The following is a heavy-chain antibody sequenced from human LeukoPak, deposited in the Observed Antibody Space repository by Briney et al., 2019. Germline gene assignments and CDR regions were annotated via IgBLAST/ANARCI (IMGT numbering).Heavy chain of an antibody. D-gene: IGHD1-26*01. Sequence: PGGSVTLSCTASGFTFSSYGMPWVRQAPGKGLKWVTFIRHDGSATYYADSVKGRFTSSRDNSKSTVYLDVNSLRPEDTAVYYCARLMVGQAGVGVTHLDYWGHGTLLSVSS. CDR1: GFTFSSYG. CDR2: IRHDGSAT. V-gene: IGHV3-30*02. CDR3: ARLMVGQAGVGVTHLDY. J-gene: IGHJ4*01.